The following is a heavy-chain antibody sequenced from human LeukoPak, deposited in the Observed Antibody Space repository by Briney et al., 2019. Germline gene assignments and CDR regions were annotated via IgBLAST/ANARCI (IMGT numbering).Heavy chain of an antibody. Sequence: GGSLRLSCAASGFTFRSYAMSWVRQAPGKGLEWISYISRSGDSLYYADSVEGRFTISRDNAKNSLFLQMNSLRADDTAVYYCAREVVIFPDYYYYGMDVWGQGTTVTVSS. V-gene: IGHV3-48*04. D-gene: IGHD3-9*01. J-gene: IGHJ6*02. CDR1: GFTFRSYA. CDR3: AREVVIFPDYYYYGMDV. CDR2: ISRSGDSL.